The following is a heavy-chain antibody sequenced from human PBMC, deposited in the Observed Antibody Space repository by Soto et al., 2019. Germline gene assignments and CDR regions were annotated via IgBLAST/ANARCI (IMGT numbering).Heavy chain of an antibody. CDR3: AKDGQWELPLDY. V-gene: IGHV3-23*01. Sequence: GSLRLSCAAAGFTFNSYAMSWVPQAPGKGLEWVSAISGSGGSTYYADSVKGRFTISRDNSKNTLYLQMNSLRAEDTAVYYCAKDGQWELPLDYWGQGTLVTVSS. J-gene: IGHJ4*02. CDR1: GFTFNSYA. D-gene: IGHD1-26*01. CDR2: ISGSGGST.